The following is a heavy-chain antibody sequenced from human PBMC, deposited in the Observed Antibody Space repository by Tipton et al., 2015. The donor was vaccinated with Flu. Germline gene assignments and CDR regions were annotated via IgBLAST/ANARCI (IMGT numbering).Heavy chain of an antibody. D-gene: IGHD4-17*01. CDR2: MFYTGNT. CDR1: GGSIRSHY. CDR3: AKSTASFHY. J-gene: IGHJ4*01. V-gene: IGHV4-59*11. Sequence: TLSLTCTVSGGSIRSHYWSWIRQPPGKTLEWIGCMFYTGNTDHNPSLRSRVTMSIDTSRSVFSLKLDSVTAADTAVYYCAKSTASFHYWGQGILVTVSS.